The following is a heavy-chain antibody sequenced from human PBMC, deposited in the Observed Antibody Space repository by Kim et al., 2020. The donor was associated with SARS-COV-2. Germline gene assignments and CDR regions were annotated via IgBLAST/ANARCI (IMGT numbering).Heavy chain of an antibody. CDR3: AIMVRGVIPDY. V-gene: IGHV4-34*01. CDR1: GGSFSGYY. CDR2: INHSGST. Sequence: SETLSLTCAVYGGSFSGYYWSWIRQPPGKGLEWIGEINHSGSTNYNPSLKSRVTISVDTSKNQFSLKLSSVTAADTAVYYCAIMVRGVIPDYWGQGTLVTVSS. D-gene: IGHD3-10*01. J-gene: IGHJ4*02.